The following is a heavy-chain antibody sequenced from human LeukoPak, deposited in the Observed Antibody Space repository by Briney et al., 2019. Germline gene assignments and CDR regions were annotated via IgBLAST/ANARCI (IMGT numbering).Heavy chain of an antibody. V-gene: IGHV4-59*08. J-gene: IGHJ3*01. CDR2: IYYSGSS. Sequence: SETLSLTCTVPGGSIRNDYWSWFRQPPGKGLEWIGYIYYSGSSKYNPSLNSRVTISVDMSKDQFSLKLSSVTASDTAVYFCARRPAWMDGFDVWGQGTMVTVSS. CDR3: ARRPAWMDGFDV. CDR1: GGSIRNDY. D-gene: IGHD5-12*01.